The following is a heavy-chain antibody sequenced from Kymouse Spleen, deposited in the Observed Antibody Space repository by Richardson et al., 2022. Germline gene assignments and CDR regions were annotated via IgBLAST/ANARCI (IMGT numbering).Heavy chain of an antibody. CDR2: IRSKANSYAT. Sequence: EVQLVESGGGLVQPGGSLKLSCAASGFTFSGSAMHWVRQASGKGLEWVGRIRSKANSYATAYAASVKGRFTISRDDSKNTAYLQMNSLKTEDTAVYYCTRQNSGSYYYYYGMDVWGQGTTVTVSS. CDR3: TRQNSGSYYYYYGMDV. D-gene: IGHD1-26*01. V-gene: IGHV3-73*02. CDR1: GFTFSGSA. J-gene: IGHJ6*02.